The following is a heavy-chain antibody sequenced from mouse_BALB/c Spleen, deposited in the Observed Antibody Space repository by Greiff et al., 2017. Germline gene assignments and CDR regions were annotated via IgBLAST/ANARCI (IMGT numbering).Heavy chain of an antibody. CDR3: ARGYGYSYFDV. J-gene: IGHJ1*01. CDR1: GFTFSSYA. V-gene: IGHV5-6-5*01. CDR2: ISSGGST. D-gene: IGHD1-1*01. Sequence: EVMLVESGGGLVKPGGSLKLSCAASGFTFSSYAMSWVRQTPEKRLEWVASISSGGSTYYPDSVKGRFTISRDNARNILYLQMSSLRSEDTAMYYCARGYGYSYFDVWGAGTTVTVSS.